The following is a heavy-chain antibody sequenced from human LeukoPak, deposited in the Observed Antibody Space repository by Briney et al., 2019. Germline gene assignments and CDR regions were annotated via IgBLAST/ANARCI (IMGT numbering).Heavy chain of an antibody. CDR3: AKGDEPYSGSYSD. J-gene: IGHJ4*02. CDR2: ISGSGGST. CDR1: GFTISSYA. D-gene: IGHD1-26*01. Sequence: GASLRLSCAASGFTISSYAMSWVRQAPGKGLEWVSAISGSGGSTYYADSVKGRFTISRDNSKNTLYLQMNSLRAEDTAVYYCAKGDEPYSGSYSDWGQGTLVTVSS. V-gene: IGHV3-23*01.